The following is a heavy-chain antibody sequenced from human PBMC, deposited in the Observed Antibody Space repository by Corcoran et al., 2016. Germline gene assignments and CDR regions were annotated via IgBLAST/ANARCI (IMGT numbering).Heavy chain of an antibody. V-gene: IGHV1-2*02. CDR1: GYTFTGYY. D-gene: IGHD5-18*01. CDR3: AIDWIQLDYYYGMDV. Sequence: QVQLVQSGAEVKKPGASVKVSCKASGYTFTGYYMHWVRQAPGQGLEWMGWINPNSGGTNYAQKFQGRVTMTRDTSISTAYMELSRLRSDDTAVYYCAIDWIQLDYYYGMDVWGQGTTVTVSS. CDR2: INPNSGGT. J-gene: IGHJ6*02.